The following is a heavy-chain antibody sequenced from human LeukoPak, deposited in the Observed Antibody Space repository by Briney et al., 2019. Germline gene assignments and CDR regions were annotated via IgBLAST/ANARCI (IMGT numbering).Heavy chain of an antibody. Sequence: SVNVSCKASGGTFSSYAISWVRQAPGQGLEWMGGIIPIFGTANYAQKFQGRVTMTADESTSTAYMELSSLRSEDTAVYYCARDSVVSPRRWFDPWGQGTLVTVSS. V-gene: IGHV1-69*13. D-gene: IGHD4-23*01. CDR2: IIPIFGTA. J-gene: IGHJ5*02. CDR1: GGTFSSYA. CDR3: ARDSVVSPRRWFDP.